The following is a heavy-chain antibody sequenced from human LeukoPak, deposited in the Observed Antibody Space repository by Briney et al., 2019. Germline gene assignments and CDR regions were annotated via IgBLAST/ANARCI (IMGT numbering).Heavy chain of an antibody. CDR1: GGSISSGGYY. CDR2: IYYSGST. J-gene: IGHJ5*02. Sequence: SEALSLTCTVSGGSISSGGYYWSWIRQHPGKGLEWIGYIYYSGSTYYNPSLKSRVTISVDTSKNQFSLKLSSVTAADTAVYYCARVVGYCSSTSCLNWFDPWGQGTLVTVSS. CDR3: ARVVGYCSSTSCLNWFDP. V-gene: IGHV4-31*03. D-gene: IGHD2-2*03.